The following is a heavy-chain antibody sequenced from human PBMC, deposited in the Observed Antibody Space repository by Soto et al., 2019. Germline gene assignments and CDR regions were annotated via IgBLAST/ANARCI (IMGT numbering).Heavy chain of an antibody. CDR2: IIAVVGTA. J-gene: IGHJ6*02. D-gene: IGHD3-3*01. CDR1: GGTFSSYD. CDR3: ARSKTLRFLEWLLPTYYYYGMDV. V-gene: IGHV1-69*12. Sequence: QVQLVQSGAEVKKPGSSVKVSCKACGGTFSSYDISWVRQAPGQVIEWMGGIIAVVGTANYAQNFRGRVTITADESTCTAYMELSSLRSEDTALYYCARSKTLRFLEWLLPTYYYYGMDVWGQGTTVTVSS.